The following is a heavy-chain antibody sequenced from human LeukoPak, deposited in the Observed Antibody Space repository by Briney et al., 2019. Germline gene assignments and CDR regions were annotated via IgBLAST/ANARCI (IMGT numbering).Heavy chain of an antibody. Sequence: SETLSLTCTVSGGSISSGSYYWSWIRQPAGKGLEWIGRIYTSGSTNYNPSLKSRVTISVDTSKNRFSLKLSSVTAADTAVYYCARVLLRSCAFDIWGQGTMVTVSS. CDR3: ARVLLRSCAFDI. J-gene: IGHJ3*02. V-gene: IGHV4-61*02. D-gene: IGHD2-15*01. CDR1: GGSISSGSYY. CDR2: IYTSGST.